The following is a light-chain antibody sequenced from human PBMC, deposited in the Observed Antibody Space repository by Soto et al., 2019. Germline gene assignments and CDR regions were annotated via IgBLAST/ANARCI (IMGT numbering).Light chain of an antibody. Sequence: EIVMTQSPATLSVSPGERATLSCRASQSITNNLAWYQQKPGQGPRLLIYGASSRATGIPARFSGSGSGTGFTLTISSLQSEDFAIYYCQQYNNWPLTFGSGTKVEIK. V-gene: IGKV3-15*01. CDR3: QQYNNWPLT. CDR2: GAS. J-gene: IGKJ4*01. CDR1: QSITNN.